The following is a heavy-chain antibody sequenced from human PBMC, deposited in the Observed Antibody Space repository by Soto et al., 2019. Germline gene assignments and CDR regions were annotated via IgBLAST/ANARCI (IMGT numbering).Heavy chain of an antibody. V-gene: IGHV3-23*01. CDR2: IVGNGGAT. CDR3: ATDYYYDSGSH. J-gene: IGHJ4*02. Sequence: EVQLLESGGGLVQPGGSLRLSCAASGFTFSTYAMTWVRQAPGKGLEWVSGIVGNGGATYYAVSVKGRFSISRDNSKNTLYLQMNSLRPEDTAVYYGATDYYYDSGSHWGQGTLVIVSA. D-gene: IGHD3-10*01. CDR1: GFTFSTYA.